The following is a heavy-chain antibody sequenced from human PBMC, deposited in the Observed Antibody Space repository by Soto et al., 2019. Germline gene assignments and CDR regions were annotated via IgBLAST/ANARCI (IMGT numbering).Heavy chain of an antibody. J-gene: IGHJ4*02. Sequence: EVQLVESGGGLIQPGGSLRLSCAASGFTVSSNYMSWVRQAPGKGLEWVSVIYSGGSTYYADSVKGRSTISRDNSKNTLYVQRNSLRAEDTAVYYWARSGYSYGPFDYWGQGTLVTVSS. CDR3: ARSGYSYGPFDY. V-gene: IGHV3-53*01. D-gene: IGHD5-18*01. CDR2: IYSGGST. CDR1: GFTVSSNY.